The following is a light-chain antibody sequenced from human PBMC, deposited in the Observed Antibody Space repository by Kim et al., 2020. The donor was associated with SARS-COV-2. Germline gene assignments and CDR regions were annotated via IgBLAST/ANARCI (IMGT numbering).Light chain of an antibody. V-gene: IGKV3-11*01. CDR2: DAS. CDR1: QRVSSY. J-gene: IGKJ4*01. Sequence: EIVLTQSPATLSLSPGERATLSCRASQRVSSYLAWYQQKPGQAPRLLIYDASNRATGIPARFSGSGSGTDFTLTISSLEPEDFAVYYCQQRSKWPPLTFGGGTKVDIK. CDR3: QQRSKWPPLT.